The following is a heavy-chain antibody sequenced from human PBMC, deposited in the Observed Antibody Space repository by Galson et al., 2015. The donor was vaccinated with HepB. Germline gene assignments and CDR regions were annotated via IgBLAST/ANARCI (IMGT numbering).Heavy chain of an antibody. V-gene: IGHV4-61*08. D-gene: IGHD6-6*01. Sequence: ETLSLTCTVSGGSVSSGGYYWSWIRQPPGKGLEWIGHIYNSVSTSYNPSLKSRVTISVDTSKNQFSLKLRSVTAADTAVYYCARSIASPNDAFDIWGQGTMVTVSS. CDR2: IYNSVST. CDR3: ARSIASPNDAFDI. CDR1: GGSVSSGGYY. J-gene: IGHJ3*02.